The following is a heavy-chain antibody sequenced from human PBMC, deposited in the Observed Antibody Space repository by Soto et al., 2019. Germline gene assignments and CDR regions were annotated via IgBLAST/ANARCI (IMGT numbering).Heavy chain of an antibody. Sequence: QVQLQESGPGLVKPSETLSLTCTVSGGSISSYYWSWIRQPPGKGLEWIGYIYYSGSTNYNPSLKSRVTISADTSKNQFSLKLSSVTAADTAVYYCAREGVTTNYYYYGMDVWGQGTTVTVSS. D-gene: IGHD2-21*02. CDR1: GGSISSYY. CDR2: IYYSGST. CDR3: AREGVTTNYYYYGMDV. J-gene: IGHJ6*02. V-gene: IGHV4-59*01.